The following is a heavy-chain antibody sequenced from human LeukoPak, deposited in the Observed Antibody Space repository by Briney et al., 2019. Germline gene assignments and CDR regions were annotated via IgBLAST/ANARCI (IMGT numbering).Heavy chain of an antibody. Sequence: GGSLRLSCAAPGFTFSNSWMTWVRQAPGKGLEWVANIREDGGEKYNVDSVKGGFTISRDKAKNSLYLQINSLRAEDTAVYYCARINTAIFSSSDYWGQGTLVTVSS. CDR1: GFTFSNSW. J-gene: IGHJ4*02. V-gene: IGHV3-7*05. D-gene: IGHD2-21*02. CDR3: ARINTAIFSSSDY. CDR2: IREDGGEK.